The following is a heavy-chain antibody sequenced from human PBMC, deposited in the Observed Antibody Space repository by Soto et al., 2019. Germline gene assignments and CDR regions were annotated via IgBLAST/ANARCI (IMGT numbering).Heavy chain of an antibody. V-gene: IGHV1-69*01. Sequence: QVQLVPSGAAVKKPGSSVKVSCKAPGGSFGNYVISWVLQAPGQGLAWRGGIIPLLGTANYPQKFLDRVTHTADQSTGTAYMDVRSLRAGDHALYYCARAMARMNDYYGMDVWGQGVTVIGAS. CDR1: GGSFGNYV. CDR2: IIPLLGTA. J-gene: IGHJ6*02. D-gene: IGHD5-12*01. CDR3: ARAMARMNDYYGMDV.